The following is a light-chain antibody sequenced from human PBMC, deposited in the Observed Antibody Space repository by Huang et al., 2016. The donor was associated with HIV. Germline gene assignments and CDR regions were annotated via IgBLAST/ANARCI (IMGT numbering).Light chain of an antibody. V-gene: IGKV3D-15*01. Sequence: VMTQSPASLSASPGARVTLSCRASQGVRTNLAWYQQKPGQAPTLLRFGAATRATGTPPRISGSGSGTEFTLTITSLQSSDSAIYYCQQYNDWPPLTFGGGTKVEI. CDR1: QGVRTN. CDR2: GAA. CDR3: QQYNDWPPLT. J-gene: IGKJ4*01.